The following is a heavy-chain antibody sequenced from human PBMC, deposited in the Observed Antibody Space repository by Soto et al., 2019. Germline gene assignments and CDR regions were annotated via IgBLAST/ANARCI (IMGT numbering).Heavy chain of an antibody. D-gene: IGHD3-3*01. Sequence: PSETLSLTCAVSGGSISSSNWWSWVRQPPGKGLEWIGEIYHSGSTNYNPSLKSRVTISVDKSKNQFSLKLSSVTAADTAVYYCARARYDFWNTHGAFDIWGQGTMVTVSS. CDR3: ARARYDFWNTHGAFDI. J-gene: IGHJ3*02. CDR2: IYHSGST. CDR1: GGSISSSNW. V-gene: IGHV4-4*02.